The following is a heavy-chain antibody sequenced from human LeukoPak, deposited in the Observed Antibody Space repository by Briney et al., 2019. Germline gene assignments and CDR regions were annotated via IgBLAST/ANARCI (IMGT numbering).Heavy chain of an antibody. Sequence: GASVKVSCKASGYTFTSYYMHWVRQAPGQGLKWMGIINPSGGSTSYAQKFQGRVTMTRDTSTSTVYMELSSLRSEDTAVYYCARDRGYSYGTGYYYYGMDVWGKGTTVTVSS. J-gene: IGHJ6*04. CDR1: GYTFTSYY. CDR2: INPSGGST. V-gene: IGHV1-46*01. D-gene: IGHD5-18*01. CDR3: ARDRGYSYGTGYYYYGMDV.